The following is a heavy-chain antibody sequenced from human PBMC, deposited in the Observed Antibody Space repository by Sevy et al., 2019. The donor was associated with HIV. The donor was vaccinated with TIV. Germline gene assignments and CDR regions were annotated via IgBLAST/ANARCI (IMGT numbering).Heavy chain of an antibody. V-gene: IGHV4-39*02. CDR2: FYYAGDT. J-gene: IGHJ5*02. CDR3: ARVPGDESRGLWFDP. D-gene: IGHD5-12*01. CDR1: GGSISSSIHH. Sequence: GSLRLSCTVSGGSISSSIHHWGWIRQPPGKGLEWIGTFYYAGDTYYNPSLKSRVTISVDTSKNHFSLNLSSVTAADTSIYYCARVPGDESRGLWFDPWGQGTLVTVSS.